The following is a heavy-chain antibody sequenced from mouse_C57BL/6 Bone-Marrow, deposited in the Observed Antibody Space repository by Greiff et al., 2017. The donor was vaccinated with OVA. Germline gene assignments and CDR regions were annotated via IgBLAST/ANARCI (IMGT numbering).Heavy chain of an antibody. D-gene: IGHD1-1*01. J-gene: IGHJ2*01. Sequence: VQLKESGAELVRPGASVKLSCKASGYTFTDYYINWVKQRPGQGLEWIASIYPGSGNTYYNEKFKGKATLTAEKSSSTAYMQLSSLTSEDSAVYFCARSRYYGSFDYWGQGTTLTVSS. CDR3: ARSRYYGSFDY. V-gene: IGHV1-76*01. CDR1: GYTFTDYY. CDR2: IYPGSGNT.